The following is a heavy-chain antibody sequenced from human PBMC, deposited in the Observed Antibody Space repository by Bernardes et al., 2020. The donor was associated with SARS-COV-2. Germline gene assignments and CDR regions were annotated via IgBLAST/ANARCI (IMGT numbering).Heavy chain of an antibody. CDR3: ARDHTAIALYPLDY. V-gene: IGHV1-18*01. CDR1: GYTFTSYG. Sequence: AGVKVSCKASGYTFTSYGISWVRQAPGQGLEWMGWISAYNGNTNYAQKLQGRVTMTTDTSTSTAYMELRSLRSDDTAVYYCARDHTAIALYPLDYWGQGTLLTVSS. J-gene: IGHJ4*02. CDR2: ISAYNGNT. D-gene: IGHD5-18*01.